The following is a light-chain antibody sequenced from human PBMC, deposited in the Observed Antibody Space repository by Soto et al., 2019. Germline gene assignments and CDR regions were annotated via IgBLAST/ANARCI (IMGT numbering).Light chain of an antibody. CDR3: CSYAGRDTLYV. CDR2: DVS. J-gene: IGLJ1*01. V-gene: IGLV2-11*01. CDR1: STDVGGYNY. Sequence: VLSQPRRVTGYTGEAAAISSKRTSTDVGGYNYVSWYQQHPGKVPKLMLYDVSKRPSGVPDRFSGSKSGNTASLTISRLQAEDEADYYCCSYAGRDTLYVFGSGTKVTVL.